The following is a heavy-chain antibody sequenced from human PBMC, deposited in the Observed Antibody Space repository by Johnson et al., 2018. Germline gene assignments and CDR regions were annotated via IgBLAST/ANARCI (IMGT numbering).Heavy chain of an antibody. V-gene: IGHV3-49*03. CDR1: GLRFGDYS. J-gene: IGHJ6*03. Sequence: VQLQESGGGLMEPGRSLRLSCTASGLRFGDYSMSWFRQAPGKGLEWVGLIRSKAYDGATEYAASVKDKFTISRDDSKTIAYLQMNSLIIEDTGVYYCTHGGWSHYYYYRDVWGKGTTVTVSS. D-gene: IGHD6-19*01. CDR2: IRSKAYDGAT. CDR3: THGGWSHYYYYRDV.